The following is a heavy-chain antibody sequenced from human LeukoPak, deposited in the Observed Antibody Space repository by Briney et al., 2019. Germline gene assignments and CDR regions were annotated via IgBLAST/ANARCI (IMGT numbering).Heavy chain of an antibody. Sequence: KTSETLSLTCTVSGYSISSGYYWGWIRQPRGKGLEWMGSIYHSGSTYYNPSLKSRVTISVDTSKNQFSLKLSSVTAADTAVYYCARDSGGSYHYYFDYWGQGTLVTVSS. CDR3: ARDSGGSYHYYFDY. V-gene: IGHV4-38-2*02. J-gene: IGHJ4*02. D-gene: IGHD1-26*01. CDR1: GYSISSGYY. CDR2: IYHSGST.